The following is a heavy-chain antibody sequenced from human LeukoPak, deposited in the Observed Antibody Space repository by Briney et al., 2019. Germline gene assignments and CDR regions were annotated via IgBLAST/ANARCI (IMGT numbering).Heavy chain of an antibody. CDR1: GVTFSNAW. D-gene: IGHD3-10*01. CDR3: SAYYNGRGDY. CDR2: SISRSEGVTT. J-gene: IGHJ4*02. Sequence: GGTLRLSCAASGVTFSNAWMTWVRQPPGRGLEWVGRSISRSEGVTTEYAAPVKGRFTISRDDSRNTVYLQMNSLKIEDTAVYYCSAYYNGRGDYWGQGTLVTVSS. V-gene: IGHV3-15*01.